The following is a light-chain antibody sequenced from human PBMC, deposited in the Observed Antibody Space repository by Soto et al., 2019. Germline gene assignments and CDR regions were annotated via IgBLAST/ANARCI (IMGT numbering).Light chain of an antibody. J-gene: IGLJ2*01. V-gene: IGLV1-40*01. Sequence: QSVLTQPPSVSGAPGQRVTISCTGSSSNIGAGYDVHWYQQLPGTAPKLLIYGNSNRPSGVPDRFSGSKSGTSASLAITWLQAEDEADYYCQSYDSSLSGVVFGGGTQLTVL. CDR2: GNS. CDR1: SSNIGAGYD. CDR3: QSYDSSLSGVV.